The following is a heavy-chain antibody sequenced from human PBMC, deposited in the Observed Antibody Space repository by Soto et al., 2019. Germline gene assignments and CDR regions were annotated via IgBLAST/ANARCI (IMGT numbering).Heavy chain of an antibody. D-gene: IGHD3-3*01. CDR3: AKDRGYYDFWSGLDY. CDR1: GFTFSNYG. CDR2: VSYDGSNK. J-gene: IGHJ4*02. Sequence: QVQLVESGGGVVQPVSSLRLSCAASGFTFSNYGMHWVRQAPGKGLEWVAVVSYDGSNKYYADSVKGRFTISRDNSKNTLYLQMNSLRAEDTAVYYCAKDRGYYDFWSGLDYWGQGTLVTVSS. V-gene: IGHV3-30*18.